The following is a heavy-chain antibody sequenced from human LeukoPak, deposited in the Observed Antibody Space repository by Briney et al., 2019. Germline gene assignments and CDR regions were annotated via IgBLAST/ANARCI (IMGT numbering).Heavy chain of an antibody. J-gene: IGHJ1*01. D-gene: IGHD3-10*01. CDR1: GFTFDEYG. Sequence: GGSLRLSCAASGFTFDEYGMSWVRRAPGKGLEWVSDISVNGGSRGYADSVKGRYTISRDNAKTSLYLQMNSLRVEDTALYYCVRSITMFQHWGQGTLVTVSS. CDR2: ISVNGGSR. V-gene: IGHV3-20*04. CDR3: VRSITMFQH.